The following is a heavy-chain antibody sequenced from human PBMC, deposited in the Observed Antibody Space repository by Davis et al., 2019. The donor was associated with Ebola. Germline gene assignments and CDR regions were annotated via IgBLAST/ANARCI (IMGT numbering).Heavy chain of an antibody. Sequence: GGSLRLSCAASGFTFTNYAMSWVRQAPGMGLEWVSAITTSGRTTGYADSVKGRFTIARDNSKNTVYLQMNSLRAEDTAVYYCATRGDKRQFDYWGQGTLVTVSS. D-gene: IGHD2-21*02. V-gene: IGHV3-23*01. CDR2: ITTSGRTT. J-gene: IGHJ4*02. CDR1: GFTFTNYA. CDR3: ATRGDKRQFDY.